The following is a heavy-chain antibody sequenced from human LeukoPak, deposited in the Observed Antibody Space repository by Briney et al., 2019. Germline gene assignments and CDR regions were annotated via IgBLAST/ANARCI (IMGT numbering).Heavy chain of an antibody. J-gene: IGHJ4*02. Sequence: SETLSLTCTVSGGSISSYYWSWIRQPPGKGLEWIGYIYYSGSTNYNPSLKSRVTISVDTSKNQFSLRVTSVTAADTAVYYCARTDAAMVTFDYWGQGTLVTVSS. CDR1: GGSISSYY. D-gene: IGHD5-18*01. CDR2: IYYSGST. V-gene: IGHV4-59*08. CDR3: ARTDAAMVTFDY.